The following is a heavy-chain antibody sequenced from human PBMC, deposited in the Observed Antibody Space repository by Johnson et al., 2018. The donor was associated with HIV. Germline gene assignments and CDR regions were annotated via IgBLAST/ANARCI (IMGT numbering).Heavy chain of an antibody. D-gene: IGHD1-26*01. J-gene: IGHJ3*02. CDR3: AKDILVGAMGGAFDI. Sequence: QVQLVESGGGVVQPGRSLRLSCAASGFTFSSYAMHWVRQAPGKGLEWVAVISYDGSEKYFADSVKSRFTILRDNSKNTLYLQMNSLRAEDTALYYCAKDILVGAMGGAFDIWGQGTMVTVSS. CDR1: GFTFSSYA. V-gene: IGHV3-30*04. CDR2: ISYDGSEK.